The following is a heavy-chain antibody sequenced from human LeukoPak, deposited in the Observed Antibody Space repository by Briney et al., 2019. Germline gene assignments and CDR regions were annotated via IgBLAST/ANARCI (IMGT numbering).Heavy chain of an antibody. V-gene: IGHV4-34*01. J-gene: IGHJ4*02. CDR1: GGSFSGYY. D-gene: IGHD5-18*01. CDR3: ARGQLWEPIDY. CDR2: INHSGNT. Sequence: SETLSLTCAVYGGSFSGYYWSWIRQPPGKGLEWVGEINHSGNTNYNPSLKSRVTISVDTSKNQFSLKLSSVTAADTAVYYCARGQLWEPIDYWGQGTLVTVSS.